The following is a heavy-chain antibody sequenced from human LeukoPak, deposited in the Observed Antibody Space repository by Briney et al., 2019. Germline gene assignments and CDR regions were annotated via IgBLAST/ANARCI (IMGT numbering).Heavy chain of an antibody. CDR1: GGSISDYY. Sequence: SETLSLTCTVSGGSISDYYWSWIRQPPGKGLESIGYIHYSGTTNYYPSLKSRVTISLDTSKNQFSLKLSSVTAADTAVYYCARGHKENYYDSSGYFGPRYFDYWGQGTLVTVSS. J-gene: IGHJ4*02. CDR3: ARGHKENYYDSSGYFGPRYFDY. CDR2: IHYSGTT. D-gene: IGHD3-22*01. V-gene: IGHV4-59*12.